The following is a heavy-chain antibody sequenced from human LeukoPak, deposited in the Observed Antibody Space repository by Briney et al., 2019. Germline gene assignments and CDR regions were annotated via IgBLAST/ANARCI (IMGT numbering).Heavy chain of an antibody. CDR2: INTGNGNT. J-gene: IGHJ4*02. Sequence: SVKVSCKASGYTFTSYTIHWVRQAPGQRLEWMGWINTGNGNTKYSQKFQGRVTITRDTSASTAYMELSSLRSEDTAVYYCARELITMVRGVSVPNYWGQGTLVTVSS. V-gene: IGHV1-3*04. CDR3: ARELITMVRGVSVPNY. D-gene: IGHD3-10*01. CDR1: GYTFTSYT.